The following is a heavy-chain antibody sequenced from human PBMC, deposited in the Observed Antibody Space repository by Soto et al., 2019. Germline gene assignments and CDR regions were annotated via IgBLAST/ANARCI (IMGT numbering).Heavy chain of an antibody. J-gene: IGHJ5*02. CDR2: ISYDGSNK. Sequence: QVQLVESGGGVVQPGRSLRLSCAASGFTFSSYAMHWVRQAPGKGLEWVAVISYDGSNKYYADSVKGRFTISRDNSKNTLYLQMNSLRAEDTAVYYCARDYTISLNWFDRWGQGTLVTVSS. CDR3: ARDYTISLNWFDR. D-gene: IGHD3-9*01. V-gene: IGHV3-30-3*01. CDR1: GFTFSSYA.